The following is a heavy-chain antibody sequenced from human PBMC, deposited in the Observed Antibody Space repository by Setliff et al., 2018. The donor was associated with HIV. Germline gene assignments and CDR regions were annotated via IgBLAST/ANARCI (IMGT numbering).Heavy chain of an antibody. D-gene: IGHD3-10*01. V-gene: IGHV4-4*07. J-gene: IGHJ4*02. CDR1: GDSITSRPY. Sequence: SETLSLTCTVSGDSITSRPYWTWVRQPAGKVLEWIGRIYTSGSTNYNPSLKSRVSMSIDTSDNQFSLNLNSVTAADTAVYYCAGEFAYWGQGALVTVSS. CDR3: AGEFAY. CDR2: IYTSGST.